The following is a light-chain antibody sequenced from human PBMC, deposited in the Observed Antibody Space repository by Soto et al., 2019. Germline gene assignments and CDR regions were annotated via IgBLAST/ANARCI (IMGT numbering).Light chain of an antibody. V-gene: IGKV1-39*01. CDR1: QTISTY. CDR2: TAS. CDR3: QQSYSTPPT. Sequence: DIQMTQSPSSLSATVVDSVTMSCRASQTISTYLNWYQQKPGKAPTLLIFTASTLQSGVPSRFSGSGSGTDFTLTISSVQPEDFATYYCQQSYSTPPTFGQGTRLEIK. J-gene: IGKJ5*01.